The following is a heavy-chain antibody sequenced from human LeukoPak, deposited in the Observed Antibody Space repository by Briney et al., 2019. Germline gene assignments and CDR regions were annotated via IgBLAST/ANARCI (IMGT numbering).Heavy chain of an antibody. CDR1: GFTFSSYS. Sequence: GGSLRLSCAASGFTFSSYSMNWVRQAPGKGLEWVSSISSSSSCIYYADSVKGRFTISRDNSKNTLYLQMNSLRAEDTAIYYCAKGPGKLVVVVSTFDYWGQGTLVTVSA. CDR3: AKGPGKLVVVVSTFDY. D-gene: IGHD2-21*01. V-gene: IGHV3-21*04. CDR2: ISSSSSCI. J-gene: IGHJ4*02.